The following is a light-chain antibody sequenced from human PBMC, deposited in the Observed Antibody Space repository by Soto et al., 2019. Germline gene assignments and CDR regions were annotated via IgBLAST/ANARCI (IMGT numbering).Light chain of an antibody. CDR1: QSISSY. CDR2: AAS. V-gene: IGKV1-39*01. CDR3: QQSYSTLPWT. Sequence: DIQMTQSPSSLSASVGYRVTITCRSSQSISSYLNWYQQKPGKAPKLLIYAASSLQSGVPSRFSGSGSGTDFTLTISSLQPEDFATYYCQQSYSTLPWTFGQGTKVDIK. J-gene: IGKJ1*01.